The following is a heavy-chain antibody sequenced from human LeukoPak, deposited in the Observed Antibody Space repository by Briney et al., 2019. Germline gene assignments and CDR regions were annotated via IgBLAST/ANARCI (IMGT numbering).Heavy chain of an antibody. CDR1: GYTLTELS. D-gene: IGHD3-10*01. Sequence: ASVKVSCKVSGYTLTELSMHWVRQAPGKGLEWMGGFDPEDGETIYAQKFQGRVTMTEDTSTDTAYMELSSLRAEDTAVYYCATVPPGTWFGETSVYYWGQGTLVTVSS. CDR3: ATVPPGTWFGETSVYY. J-gene: IGHJ4*02. CDR2: FDPEDGET. V-gene: IGHV1-24*01.